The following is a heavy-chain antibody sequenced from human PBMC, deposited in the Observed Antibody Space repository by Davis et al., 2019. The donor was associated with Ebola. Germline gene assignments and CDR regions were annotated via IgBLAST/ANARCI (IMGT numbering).Heavy chain of an antibody. CDR1: GGSVSSGSYY. CDR3: ARGSPSTVTTDYYAMDI. D-gene: IGHD4-17*01. Sequence: MPSETLSLTCTVSGGSVSSGSYYWSWIRQPPGKGLEWIGYIYYSGNAYYNPSLKSRITISVDTSKNQFSLKLSSVTAADTAVYYCARGSPSTVTTDYYAMDIWGKGTTVTVSS. J-gene: IGHJ6*04. V-gene: IGHV4-30-4*08. CDR2: IYYSGNA.